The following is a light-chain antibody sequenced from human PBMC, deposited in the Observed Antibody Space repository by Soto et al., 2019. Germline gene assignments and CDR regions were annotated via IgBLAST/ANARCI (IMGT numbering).Light chain of an antibody. CDR1: SSDVGIYNL. Sequence: QSALTQPASVSGSPGQSITISCTGTSSDVGIYNLVSWYQHHPGKAPKLMIYEGNKRPSGVSNRFSGSKSGNTASLTISGLQAEDEADYYCSSYAGSSAFVVFGGGTKLTVL. CDR3: SSYAGSSAFVV. CDR2: EGN. J-gene: IGLJ2*01. V-gene: IGLV2-23*03.